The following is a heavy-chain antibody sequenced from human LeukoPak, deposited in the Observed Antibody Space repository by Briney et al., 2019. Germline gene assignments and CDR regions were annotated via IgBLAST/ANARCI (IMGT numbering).Heavy chain of an antibody. J-gene: IGHJ4*02. CDR3: AREIVVVPAVSGDY. V-gene: IGHV1-2*02. Sequence: ASVKVSCKASGYTFTGYYMHWVRQVPGQGLEWMGWINPNSGGTNYAQKFQGRVTMTRDTSISTAYMELSRLRSDDTAVYYCAREIVVVPAVSGDYCGQGTLVTVSS. D-gene: IGHD2-2*01. CDR2: INPNSGGT. CDR1: GYTFTGYY.